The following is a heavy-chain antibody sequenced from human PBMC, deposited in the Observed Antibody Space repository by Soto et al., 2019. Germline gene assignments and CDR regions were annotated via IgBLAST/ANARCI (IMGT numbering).Heavy chain of an antibody. CDR2: IYYSGST. D-gene: IGHD2-15*01. Sequence: SGTLSLTCDVSRDTISTGGYTLAWIRQPPGKGLEWIGYIYYSGSTNYNPSLKSRVTMSVDTSKNQFSLKLSSVTAADTAVYYCASGGRAYCSGGSCYGLFDYWGQGTLVNVSS. J-gene: IGHJ4*02. CDR3: ASGGRAYCSGGSCYGLFDY. V-gene: IGHV4-61*08. CDR1: RDTISTGGYT.